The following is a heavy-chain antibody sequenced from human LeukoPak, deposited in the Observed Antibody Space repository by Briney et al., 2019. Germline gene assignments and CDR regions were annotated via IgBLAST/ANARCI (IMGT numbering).Heavy chain of an antibody. D-gene: IGHD3-22*01. J-gene: IGHJ4*02. CDR1: GFTFSSYA. Sequence: GGSLRLSCAASGFTFSSYAMSWVRQAPGKGLEWVSTISGSGLSTYYADSVKGRFTISRDNSKNTLYLQMNSLRAEDTAVYYCAKDSEFVVTYYYDSSGLSGGYFDYWGQGTLVTASS. V-gene: IGHV3-23*01. CDR2: ISGSGLST. CDR3: AKDSEFVVTYYYDSSGLSGGYFDY.